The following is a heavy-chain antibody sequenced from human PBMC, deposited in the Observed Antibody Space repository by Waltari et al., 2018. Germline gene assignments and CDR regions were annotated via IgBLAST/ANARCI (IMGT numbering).Heavy chain of an antibody. CDR2: IIPILGIA. J-gene: IGHJ5*02. D-gene: IGHD3-3*01. Sequence: QVQLVQSGAEVKKPGSSVTVSCKASGGTFRSSSLSSVRQAPGHGLEWMGRIIPILGIANYAQKFQGRVTITADKSTSTAYMELSSLRSEDTAVYYCARTDERLHFGVGETGWFDPWGQGTLVTVSS. V-gene: IGHV1-69*09. CDR1: GGTFRSSS. CDR3: ARTDERLHFGVGETGWFDP.